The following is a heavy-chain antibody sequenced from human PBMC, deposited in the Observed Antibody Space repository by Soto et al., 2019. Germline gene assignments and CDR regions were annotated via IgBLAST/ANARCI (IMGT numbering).Heavy chain of an antibody. CDR1: GFTFSSYG. D-gene: IGHD2-2*01. V-gene: IGHV3-30*18. CDR3: AKTPAPMDYYYGMDV. CDR2: ISYDGSNK. J-gene: IGHJ6*02. Sequence: PGGSLRLSCAASGFTFSSYGMHWVRQAPGKGLEWVAVISYDGSNKYYADSVKGRFTISRDNSKNTLYLQMNSLRAEDTAVYYCAKTPAPMDYYYGMDVWGQGTTVTVSS.